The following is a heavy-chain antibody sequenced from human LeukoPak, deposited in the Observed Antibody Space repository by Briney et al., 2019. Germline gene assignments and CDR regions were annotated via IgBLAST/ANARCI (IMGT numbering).Heavy chain of an antibody. CDR2: VNWNGGST. Sequence: GGSLRLSCAASGFTFDDYGMSWVRQVPGKGLEWVSGVNWNGGSTGYADSVNGRFTISRDNTKNAVYLQMNRLRAEDRALYYCAREYQRHPPRYYYYYMDVWGKGTTVTVSS. CDR3: AREYQRHPPRYYYYYMDV. CDR1: GFTFDDYG. J-gene: IGHJ6*03. V-gene: IGHV3-20*04. D-gene: IGHD2-2*01.